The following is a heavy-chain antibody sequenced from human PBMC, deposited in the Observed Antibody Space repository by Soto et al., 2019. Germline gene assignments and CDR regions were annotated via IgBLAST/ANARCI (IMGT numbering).Heavy chain of an antibody. J-gene: IGHJ6*02. CDR1: GYSFTDYH. CDR3: ARGDSTDCSNGVCSFFYNHDMDV. D-gene: IGHD2-8*01. CDR2: INPESGGT. Sequence: ASVKVSCKASGYSFTDYHIHWVRQAPGQGLEWLGRINPESGGTSTAQKFQGWVTMTTDTSISTASMELTRLTSDDTAIYYCARGDSTDCSNGVCSFFYNHDMDVWGQGTTVTVSS. V-gene: IGHV1-2*04.